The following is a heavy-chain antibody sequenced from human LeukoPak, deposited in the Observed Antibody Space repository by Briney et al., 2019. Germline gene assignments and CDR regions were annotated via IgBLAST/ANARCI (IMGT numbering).Heavy chain of an antibody. CDR3: ANLPVPGDISDY. Sequence: GRSLRLSCAASGFTFSSYGMHWVRQAPGKGLEWVAFIRYDGSNKYYVDSVKGRFTISRDNSKNTLFLQMNSLRPEDTAVYYCANLPVPGDISDYWGQGTLVTVSS. CDR1: GFTFSSYG. D-gene: IGHD2-2*01. CDR2: IRYDGSNK. V-gene: IGHV3-30*02. J-gene: IGHJ4*02.